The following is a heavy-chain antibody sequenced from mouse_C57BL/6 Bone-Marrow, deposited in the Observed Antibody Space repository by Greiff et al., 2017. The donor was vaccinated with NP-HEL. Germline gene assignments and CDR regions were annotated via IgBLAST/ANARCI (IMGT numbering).Heavy chain of an antibody. J-gene: IGHJ4*01. V-gene: IGHV14-4*01. CDR1: GFNIKDDY. CDR2: IDPENGDT. D-gene: IGHD2-4*01. Sequence: EVQLQESGAELVRPGASVKLSCTASGFNIKDDYMHWVKQRPEQGLEWIGWIDPENGDTEYASKFQGKATITADPSSNTAYLQLSSLTSEDTAVYYCTTFDSLYAMDYWGQGTSVTVSS. CDR3: TTFDSLYAMDY.